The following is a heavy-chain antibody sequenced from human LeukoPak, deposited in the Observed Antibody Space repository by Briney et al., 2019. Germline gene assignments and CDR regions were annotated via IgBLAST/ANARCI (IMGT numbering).Heavy chain of an antibody. Sequence: ASVKVSCKASGDTFTDHYMHWVRQAPGQGLERMGRINPDTGDADYGHKFQGRVTVTKDTSISTVYMELRRLTSDDTAVYYCTRGHYFDYWGQGTLVTVSS. CDR3: TRGHYFDY. V-gene: IGHV1-2*06. CDR1: GDTFTDHY. J-gene: IGHJ4*02. CDR2: INPDTGDA.